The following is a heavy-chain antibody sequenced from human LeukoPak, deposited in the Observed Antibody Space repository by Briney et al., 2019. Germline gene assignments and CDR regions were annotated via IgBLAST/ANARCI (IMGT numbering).Heavy chain of an antibody. CDR1: GFTFSNYT. Sequence: EGSLRLSCAASGFTFSNYTMHWVRRAPGKGLEGVAVLSSDGNNKYYADSVKGRFTISRDISKNTLYLQMTSLRTEDTAVYYCARGAYHIVVVTAPTYWGQGTLVTVSS. CDR3: ARGAYHIVVVTAPTY. CDR2: LSSDGNNK. D-gene: IGHD2-21*02. V-gene: IGHV3-30-3*01. J-gene: IGHJ4*02.